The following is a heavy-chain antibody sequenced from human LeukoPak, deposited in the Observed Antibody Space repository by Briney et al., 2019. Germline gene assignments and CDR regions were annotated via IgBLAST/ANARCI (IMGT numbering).Heavy chain of an antibody. D-gene: IGHD2-15*01. CDR1: GYTFTSYD. Sequence: ASVKVSCKASGYTFTSYDINWVRQATGQGLEWMGWMNPNSGNTGYAQKFQGRVTITRNTFISTAYMELSSLRSEDTAVYYCARGRVSCSGGSCPDAFDIWGQGTMVTVSS. CDR3: ARGRVSCSGGSCPDAFDI. J-gene: IGHJ3*02. CDR2: MNPNSGNT. V-gene: IGHV1-8*03.